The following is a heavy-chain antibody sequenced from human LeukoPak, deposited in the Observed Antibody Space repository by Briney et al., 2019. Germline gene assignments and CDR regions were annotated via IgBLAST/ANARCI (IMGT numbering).Heavy chain of an antibody. Sequence: ASVKVSCKASGYTFTSYDINWVRQATGQVLGCMGWMNPNGGNTGYAQKFQGRVTMTRNTSISTAYMGLSSLRSEDTAVDYCARGEAPLGSSSWGAWGQGTLVTVSS. CDR2: MNPNGGNT. D-gene: IGHD6-13*01. CDR3: ARGEAPLGSSSWGA. CDR1: GYTFTSYD. V-gene: IGHV1-8*01. J-gene: IGHJ4*02.